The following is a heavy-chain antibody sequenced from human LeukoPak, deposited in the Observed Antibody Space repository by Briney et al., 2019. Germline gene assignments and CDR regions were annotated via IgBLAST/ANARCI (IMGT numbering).Heavy chain of an antibody. J-gene: IGHJ4*02. CDR2: INTDGSSA. V-gene: IGHV3-74*01. CDR3: VRGGYSYGRLPFDY. D-gene: IGHD5-18*01. CDR1: GFTISTYW. Sequence: GGSLRLSCVASGFTISTYWMHWVRQAPGKGLVWVSRINTDGSSATYADSVKGRFTISKDNAKNTLYLQMNSLRAEDTAVYYCVRGGYSYGRLPFDYWGQGALVTVSS.